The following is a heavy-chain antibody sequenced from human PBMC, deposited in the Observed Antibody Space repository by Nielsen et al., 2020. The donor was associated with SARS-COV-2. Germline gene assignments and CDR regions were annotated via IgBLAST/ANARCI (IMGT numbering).Heavy chain of an antibody. V-gene: IGHV1-3*01. D-gene: IGHD3-3*01. CDR2: INAGNGNT. CDR1: GYTFTSYH. CDR3: ARGSGLITIFGVVITPGYFDY. Sequence: ASVKVSCKASGYTFTSYHLHWVRQAPGQRLEWMGWINAGNGNTKYSQKFQGRVTITRDTSASTAYMELSSLRSEDTAVYYCARGSGLITIFGVVITPGYFDYWGQGTLVTVSS. J-gene: IGHJ4*02.